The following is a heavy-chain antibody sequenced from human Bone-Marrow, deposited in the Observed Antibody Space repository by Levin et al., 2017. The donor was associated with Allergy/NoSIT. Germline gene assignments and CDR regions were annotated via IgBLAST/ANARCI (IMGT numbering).Heavy chain of an antibody. CDR3: AVIRGLDDSFDM. Sequence: SETLSLTCTVSGVSISSTAYYWGWIRQHPGMGLEWLGYIFSGGDTHYNPSLKSRLTISIDTSTNQFSLMLTSVTAADTAIFYCAVIRGLDDSFDMWGQGTLVTVSS. J-gene: IGHJ3*02. CDR2: IFSGGDT. V-gene: IGHV4-31*03. CDR1: GVSISSTAYY.